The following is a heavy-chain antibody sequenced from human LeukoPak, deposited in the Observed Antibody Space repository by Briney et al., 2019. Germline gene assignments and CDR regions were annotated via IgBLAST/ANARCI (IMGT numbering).Heavy chain of an antibody. CDR3: ARSLGGIAVAGRGRFNYFDY. CDR1: GYTFTSYD. CDR2: MNPNSGNT. D-gene: IGHD6-19*01. J-gene: IGHJ4*02. V-gene: IGHV1-8*01. Sequence: ASVKVSCKASGYTFTSYDINWVRQATGQGLEWMGWMNPNSGNTGYAQKFQGRVTMTRNTSISTAYMELSSLRSEDTAVYYCARSLGGIAVAGRGRFNYFDYWGQGTLVTLSS.